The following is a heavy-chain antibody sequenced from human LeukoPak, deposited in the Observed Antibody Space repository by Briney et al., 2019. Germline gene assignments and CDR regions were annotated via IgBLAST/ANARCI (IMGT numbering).Heavy chain of an antibody. CDR2: MNPNSGNT. J-gene: IGHJ4*02. CDR3: ASQQLQWRESYYFDD. CDR1: GYTFTSYD. D-gene: IGHD5-24*01. V-gene: IGHV1-8*01. Sequence: ASVKVSCKASGYTFTSYDINWVRQATGQGLEWMGWMNPNSGNTGYAQKFQGRVTLTRDTSISTAYMELSRLGSDDTALYYCASQQLQWRESYYFDDWGQGTLVTVSS.